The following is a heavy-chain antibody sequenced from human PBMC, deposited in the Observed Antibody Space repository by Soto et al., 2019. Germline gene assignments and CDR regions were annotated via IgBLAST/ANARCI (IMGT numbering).Heavy chain of an antibody. Sequence: GASVKVSCKASGYTFTSYYMHWVRQAPGQGLEWMGIINPSGGSTSYAQKFQGRVTMTRDTSTSTVYMELSSLRSEDTAVYYCARTTIFRVVIDYYYMDVWGKGTTVTVSS. D-gene: IGHD3-3*01. CDR3: ARTTIFRVVIDYYYMDV. CDR2: INPSGGST. V-gene: IGHV1-46*03. J-gene: IGHJ6*03. CDR1: GYTFTSYY.